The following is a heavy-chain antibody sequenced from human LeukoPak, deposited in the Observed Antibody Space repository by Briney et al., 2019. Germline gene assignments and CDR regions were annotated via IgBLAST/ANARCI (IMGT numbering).Heavy chain of an antibody. CDR2: IFSSGST. Sequence: SETLSLTCSVPGGSLNGFSHYWGSIRQPPGKGLEWIGCIFSSGSTYYNPSLQSRVTISLDTSNDHFSLKVRSVTAADTAVYFCARGLAHGGIANWFDPWGQGTLVTVAS. D-gene: IGHD2-21*01. CDR3: ARGLAHGGIANWFDP. J-gene: IGHJ5*02. CDR1: GGSLNGFSHY. V-gene: IGHV4-39*07.